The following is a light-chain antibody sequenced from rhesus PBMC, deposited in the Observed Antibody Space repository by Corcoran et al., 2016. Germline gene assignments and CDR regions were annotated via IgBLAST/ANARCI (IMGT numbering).Light chain of an antibody. Sequence: DIQMTQSPSSLSASVGDTVTITCRASQGISSYLAWYQQKPGKAPKTLIYYASNLESGVPSRFSGSGSGTECTLTISSLQPEDFATYYCQQYNSAPPTFGGGTKVEIK. V-gene: IGKV1-37*01. CDR2: YAS. J-gene: IGKJ4*01. CDR1: QGISSY. CDR3: QQYNSAPPT.